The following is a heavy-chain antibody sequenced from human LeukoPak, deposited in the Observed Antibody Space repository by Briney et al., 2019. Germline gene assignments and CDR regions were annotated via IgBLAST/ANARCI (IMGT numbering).Heavy chain of an antibody. CDR1: GDSISSYY. CDR3: ARSPAGVRGVIGWFDP. D-gene: IGHD3-10*01. CDR2: IYYSGST. Sequence: SETLSLTCTVSGDSISSYYWSWIRQPPGKGLEWIGYIYYSGSTNYNPSLKSRVTISVDTSKNQFSLKLSSVTAADTAVYYCARSPAGVRGVIGWFDPWGQGTLVTVSS. V-gene: IGHV4-59*01. J-gene: IGHJ5*02.